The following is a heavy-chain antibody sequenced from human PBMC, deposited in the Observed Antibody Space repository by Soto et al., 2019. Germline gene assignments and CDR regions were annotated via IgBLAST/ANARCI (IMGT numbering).Heavy chain of an antibody. CDR1: GFTFGDYA. CDR3: TRGGWGYDILTGYYYFDY. CDR2: IRSKAYGGTT. V-gene: IGHV3-49*03. Sequence: GGSLRLSCRASGFTFGDYAMSWFRQAPGKGLEWVGFIRSKAYGGTTESAASVKDRFTISRDDSKTIAYLQMNSLKTEGTAVYYCTRGGWGYDILTGYYYFDYWGQGTLVTVSS. D-gene: IGHD3-9*01. J-gene: IGHJ4*02.